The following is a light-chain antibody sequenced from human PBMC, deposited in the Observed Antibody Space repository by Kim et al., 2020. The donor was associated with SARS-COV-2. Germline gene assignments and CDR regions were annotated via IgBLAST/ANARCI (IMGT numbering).Light chain of an antibody. CDR1: QSVSSSY. J-gene: IGKJ5*01. CDR3: QQYGTSPIT. V-gene: IGKV3-20*01. Sequence: EVVLTQSPGTLSLSPGERATLSCGASQSVSSSYLAWYQQKPGQAPRLLIYGTSNRAADIPDRFSGSGSGTDFSLTISRLEPEDFALYYCQQYGTSPITFGQGTRLEIK. CDR2: GTS.